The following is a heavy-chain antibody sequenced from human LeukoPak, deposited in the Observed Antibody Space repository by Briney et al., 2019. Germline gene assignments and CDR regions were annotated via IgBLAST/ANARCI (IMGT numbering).Heavy chain of an antibody. CDR2: ISSSGASI. D-gene: IGHD6-13*01. V-gene: IGHV3-48*03. Sequence: PGGSLRLSCVASGFTFSSYEMNWVRQAPGKGLEWVSYISSSGASIYYADSVKGRFTISRDNAKNSLYLQMNSLRAEDTAVYYCARLYSSFDCWGQGTLVTVSS. J-gene: IGHJ4*02. CDR1: GFTFSSYE. CDR3: ARLYSSFDC.